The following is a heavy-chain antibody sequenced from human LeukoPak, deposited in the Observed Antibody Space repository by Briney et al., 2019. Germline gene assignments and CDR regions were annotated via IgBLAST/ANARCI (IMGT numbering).Heavy chain of an antibody. Sequence: TGGSLRLSCAASGFTFDDYAMHWVRQAPGKGLEWVSGISWNSGSIGYADSVKGRFTISRDNAKNSLYLQMNSLRAEDMALYYCAKAYCGDDCYWFDYWGQGTLVTVSS. D-gene: IGHD2-21*02. CDR3: AKAYCGDDCYWFDY. CDR2: ISWNSGSI. CDR1: GFTFDDYA. V-gene: IGHV3-9*03. J-gene: IGHJ4*02.